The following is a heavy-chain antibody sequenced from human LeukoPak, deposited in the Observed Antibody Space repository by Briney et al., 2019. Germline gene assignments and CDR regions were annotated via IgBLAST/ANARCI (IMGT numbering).Heavy chain of an antibody. CDR1: GFTFSSYS. D-gene: IGHD2/OR15-2a*01. CDR2: ISSSSSYI. J-gene: IGHJ5*02. CDR3: ARDLVIEPTGDWFDP. Sequence: GGSLRLSCAASGFTFSSYSMNWVRQAPGKGLEWVSSISSSSSYIYYADSVKGRFTISRDNAKNSLYLQMNSLRDEDTAVYYCARDLVIEPTGDWFDPWGQGTLVSVSS. V-gene: IGHV3-21*01.